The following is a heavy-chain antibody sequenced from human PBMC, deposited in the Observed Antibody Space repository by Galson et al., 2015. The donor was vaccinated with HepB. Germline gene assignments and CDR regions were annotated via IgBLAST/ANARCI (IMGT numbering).Heavy chain of an antibody. CDR2: ISGSGGTT. J-gene: IGHJ3*02. Sequence: SLRLSCAASGFTFSSYAMNWVRQAPGKGLEWVSSISGSGGTTYYADSVKGRFTISRDNSKNTLDLQMDSLRAEDTALYYCAKLVPGVRAFDIWGQGTMVTVSS. CDR3: AKLVPGVRAFDI. D-gene: IGHD2-8*01. V-gene: IGHV3-23*01. CDR1: GFTFSSYA.